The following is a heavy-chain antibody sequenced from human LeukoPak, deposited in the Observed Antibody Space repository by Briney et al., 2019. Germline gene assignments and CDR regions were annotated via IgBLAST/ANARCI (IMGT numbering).Heavy chain of an antibody. D-gene: IGHD1-1*01. Sequence: RGSLTLSCAASGFTFSNYWMYWVRQAPGKGLVCVSRISSDGGSTAYADSVKGRFTTSRDNAKNTLYLQVNSLRAEDSAVYYCARVRPGSYFDYWGQGTLVTVSS. J-gene: IGHJ4*02. CDR2: ISSDGGST. V-gene: IGHV3-74*03. CDR1: GFTFSNYW. CDR3: ARVRPGSYFDY.